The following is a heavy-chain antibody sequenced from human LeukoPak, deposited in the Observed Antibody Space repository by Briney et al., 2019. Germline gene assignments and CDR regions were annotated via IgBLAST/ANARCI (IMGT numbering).Heavy chain of an antibody. CDR1: GFTFSSYS. J-gene: IGHJ4*02. D-gene: IGHD4-17*01. V-gene: IGHV3-21*01. Sequence: GGSLRLSCAASGFTFSSYSMNWVRQAPGKGLEWVSSISSSSSYIYYADSVKGRFTISRDNSKNTLYLQMNSLRAEDTAVYYCAKSLRRWYYFDYWGQGTLVTVSS. CDR2: ISSSSSYI. CDR3: AKSLRRWYYFDY.